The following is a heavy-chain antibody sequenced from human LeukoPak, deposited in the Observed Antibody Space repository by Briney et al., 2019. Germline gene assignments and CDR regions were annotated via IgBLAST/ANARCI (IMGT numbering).Heavy chain of an antibody. D-gene: IGHD3-3*01. CDR2: IYTSGTT. Sequence: SETLSLTCTVSGGSISNYYWNWIRQPAGKGLEWIGRIYTSGTTNYNPSLKSRVTISVDTSKNQFSLKLSSVAAADTAVYYCARAEWIGYYFDYWGQGTLVTVSS. CDR3: ARAEWIGYYFDY. V-gene: IGHV4-4*07. CDR1: GGSISNYY. J-gene: IGHJ4*02.